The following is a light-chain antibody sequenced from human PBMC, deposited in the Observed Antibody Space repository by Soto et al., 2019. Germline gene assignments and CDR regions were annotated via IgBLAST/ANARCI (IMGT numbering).Light chain of an antibody. CDR1: RSFSSSY. Sequence: PGERATLSCRASRSFSSSYLAWYQQRPGQAPRLLIYAASTRATGIPDRFSGSGSGTEFTLTISSLQSEDSAVYYCQQYHSWPAFGQGTKVDIK. J-gene: IGKJ1*01. CDR2: AAS. V-gene: IGKV3D-15*01. CDR3: QQYHSWPA.